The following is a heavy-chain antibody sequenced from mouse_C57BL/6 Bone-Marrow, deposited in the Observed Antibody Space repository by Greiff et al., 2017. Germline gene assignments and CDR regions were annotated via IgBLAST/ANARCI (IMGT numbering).Heavy chain of an antibody. J-gene: IGHJ2*01. CDR3: ARNYDGYLFDY. CDR2: INPSTGGT. Sequence: VQLQQSGPELVKPGASVKISCKASGYSFTGYYMNWVQQSPEKSLEWIGEINPSTGGTTYNQKFKAKATLTVDKSSSTAYMQLKSLTSEDSAVYYCARNYDGYLFDYWGQGTTLTVSS. V-gene: IGHV1-42*01. CDR1: GYSFTGYY. D-gene: IGHD2-3*01.